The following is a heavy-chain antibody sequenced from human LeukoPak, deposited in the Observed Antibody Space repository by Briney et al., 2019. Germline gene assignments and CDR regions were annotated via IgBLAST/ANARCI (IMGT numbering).Heavy chain of an antibody. J-gene: IGHJ4*02. CDR3: ARVSFAITGTIDY. Sequence: XXXYYRSKCYTDYAVSVKSRITINPDTSKNQLFLHLSSVTAEDTAVYYCARVSFAITGTIDYWGQGTLVTVSS. V-gene: IGHV6-1*01. D-gene: IGHD1-7*01. CDR2: XYYRSKCYT.